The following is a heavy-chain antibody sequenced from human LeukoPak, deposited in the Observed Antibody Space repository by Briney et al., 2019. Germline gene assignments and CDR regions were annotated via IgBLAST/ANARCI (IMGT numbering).Heavy chain of an antibody. CDR3: ARVGGYSSSFSASPESLDYYYYMDV. V-gene: IGHV1-24*01. J-gene: IGHJ6*03. CDR2: FDPEDGET. D-gene: IGHD6-13*01. CDR1: GYTLTELS. Sequence: ASVKVSCKVSGYTLTELSMHWVRQAPGKGLEWMGGFDPEDGETIYAQKFQGRVTMTEDTSTDTAYMELSSLRSEDTAVYYCARVGGYSSSFSASPESLDYYYYMDVWGKGTTVTVSS.